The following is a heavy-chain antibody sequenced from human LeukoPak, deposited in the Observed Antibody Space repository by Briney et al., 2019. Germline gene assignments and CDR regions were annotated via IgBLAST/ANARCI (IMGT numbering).Heavy chain of an antibody. Sequence: PGRSLRLSCAASGFTFSSYAMHWVRQAPGKGLEWVAVISYDGSNKYYADSVKGRFTISRDNSKNTLYLQMNSLRAEDTAVYYCARVFYGDYSYCFDYWGQGTLVTVSS. CDR2: ISYDGSNK. V-gene: IGHV3-30-3*01. CDR3: ARVFYGDYSYCFDY. D-gene: IGHD4-17*01. CDR1: GFTFSSYA. J-gene: IGHJ4*02.